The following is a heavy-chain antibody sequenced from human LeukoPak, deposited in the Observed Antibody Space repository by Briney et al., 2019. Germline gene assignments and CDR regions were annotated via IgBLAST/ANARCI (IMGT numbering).Heavy chain of an antibody. CDR3: ARGHYDILTGSPGYVY. Sequence: GASVKVSCKASGYTFTIYGISWVRQAPGQGLEWMGWISAYNGNTNYAQELQGRVTMTTDTSTSTAYMELKSLRSDDTAVYYCARGHYDILTGSPGYVYWGQGTLVTVSS. D-gene: IGHD3-9*01. V-gene: IGHV1-18*01. J-gene: IGHJ4*02. CDR2: ISAYNGNT. CDR1: GYTFTIYG.